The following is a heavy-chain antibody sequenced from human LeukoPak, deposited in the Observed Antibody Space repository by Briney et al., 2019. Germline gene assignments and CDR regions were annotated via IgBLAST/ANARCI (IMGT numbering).Heavy chain of an antibody. Sequence: SETLSLTCTVSGGSITSSSYYWGWIRQPPGKGLEWIGSIYYSGSTYYNPSLKSRVTISVDTSKNQFSLKLSSVTAADTAVYYCARHGVNNWFDPWGQGTQATVSS. J-gene: IGHJ5*02. V-gene: IGHV4-39*01. CDR1: GGSITSSSYY. CDR3: ARHGVNNWFDP. CDR2: IYYSGST. D-gene: IGHD3-16*01.